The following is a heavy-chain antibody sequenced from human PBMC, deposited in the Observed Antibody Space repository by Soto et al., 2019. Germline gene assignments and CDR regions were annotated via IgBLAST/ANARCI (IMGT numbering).Heavy chain of an antibody. CDR1: GGSISSYY. CDR2: IYYSGST. V-gene: IGHV4-59*01. Sequence: QVQLQESGPGLVKPSETLSLTCTVSGGSISSYYWSWIRQPPGQGLEWIGYIYYSGSTNYSPSLKSRVTISVDTSKNQFSLKLSSVTAADTAVYYCARYADTATPWFDPWGQGTLVTVSS. J-gene: IGHJ5*02. CDR3: ARYADTATPWFDP. D-gene: IGHD5-18*01.